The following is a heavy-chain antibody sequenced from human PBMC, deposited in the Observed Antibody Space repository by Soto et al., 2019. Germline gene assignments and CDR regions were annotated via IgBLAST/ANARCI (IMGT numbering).Heavy chain of an antibody. V-gene: IGHV4-59*01. CDR3: ARVRGYSYGPYYYYYGMDV. J-gene: IGHJ6*02. Sequence: QVQLQESGPGLVKPSETLSLTCTVSGGSISSYYWSWIRQPPGKGLEWIGYIYYSGSTNYNPSLKSRVTISVDTSKNQFSLKLSSVTAADTAVYYCARVRGYSYGPYYYYYGMDVWGQGTTVTVSS. D-gene: IGHD5-18*01. CDR2: IYYSGST. CDR1: GGSISSYY.